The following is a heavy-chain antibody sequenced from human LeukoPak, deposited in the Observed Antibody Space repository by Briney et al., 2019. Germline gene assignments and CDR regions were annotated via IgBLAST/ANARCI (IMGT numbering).Heavy chain of an antibody. J-gene: IGHJ4*02. CDR2: ISNSGST. Sequence: SETLSLTCTVSGGSITASYWTWVRQPPGKGLEYIGYISNSGSTNYNPSLKSRVTISVDTAKNHLSVNLTSVTDADTAVYYCARGRSGELSWGQGTLVTVSS. CDR1: GGSITASY. D-gene: IGHD2-15*01. CDR3: ARGRSGELS. V-gene: IGHV4-59*12.